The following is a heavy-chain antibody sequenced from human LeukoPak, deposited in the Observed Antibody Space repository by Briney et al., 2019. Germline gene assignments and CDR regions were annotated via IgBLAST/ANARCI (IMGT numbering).Heavy chain of an antibody. CDR3: ARETRGIAAAGTQYYFDY. J-gene: IGHJ4*02. V-gene: IGHV1-69*04. Sequence: GASVKVSCKASGGTFSSYAISWVRQAPGQGLEWMGRIIPILGIANYARKFQGRVTITADKSTSTAYMELSSLRSEDTAVYYCARETRGIAAAGTQYYFDYWGQGTLVTVSS. CDR1: GGTFSSYA. CDR2: IIPILGIA. D-gene: IGHD6-13*01.